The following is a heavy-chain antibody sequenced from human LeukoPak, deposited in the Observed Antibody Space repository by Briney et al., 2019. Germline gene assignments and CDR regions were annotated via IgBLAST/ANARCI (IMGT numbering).Heavy chain of an antibody. V-gene: IGHV1-18*01. D-gene: IGHD3-22*01. J-gene: IGHJ3*02. CDR1: VYTFTSYG. Sequence: GASVKVSCKASVYTFTSYGISWVRQAPGQGLEWMGWTSAYNGNTNYAQKLQGRVTMTTDTSTSTAYMELRSLRSDDTAVYYCARLLPSPDIESGHAFDIWGQGTMVTVSS. CDR2: TSAYNGNT. CDR3: ARLLPSPDIESGHAFDI.